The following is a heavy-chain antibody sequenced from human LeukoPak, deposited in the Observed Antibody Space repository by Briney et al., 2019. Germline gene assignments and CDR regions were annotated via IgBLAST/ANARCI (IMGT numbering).Heavy chain of an antibody. V-gene: IGHV4-59*08. Sequence: PSETLSLTCTVSGGSISSFFWSWIRQPPGKGLEWIAYIHYSGSTNYNPSLKSRVTISVDTSKTRFSLTLSSVTAADTAVYYCARHHLVVGAITWGQGTMVTVSS. D-gene: IGHD2-15*01. CDR2: IHYSGST. J-gene: IGHJ3*01. CDR1: GGSISSFF. CDR3: ARHHLVVGAIT.